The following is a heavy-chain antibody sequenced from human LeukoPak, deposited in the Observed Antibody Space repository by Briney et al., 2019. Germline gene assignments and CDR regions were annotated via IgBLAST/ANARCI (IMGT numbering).Heavy chain of an antibody. CDR1: GFTFSSYW. J-gene: IGHJ5*02. CDR2: IKQDGSEK. D-gene: IGHD1-26*01. Sequence: GGSLRLPCAASGFTFSSYWMSWVRQAPGKGLEWVANIKQDGSEKYYVDSVKGRFTISRDNAKNSLYLQMNSLRAEDTAVYYCARDRGRTVGAYPGWFDPWGQGTLVTVSS. CDR3: ARDRGRTVGAYPGWFDP. V-gene: IGHV3-7*01.